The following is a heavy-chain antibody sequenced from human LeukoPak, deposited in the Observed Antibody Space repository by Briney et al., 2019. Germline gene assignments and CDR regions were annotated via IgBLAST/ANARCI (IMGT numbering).Heavy chain of an antibody. D-gene: IGHD3-10*01. J-gene: IGHJ4*02. Sequence: GRSLRLSCAASGFTFSSYAMSWVRQAPGKGLEWVSAISGSGGSTYYADSVKGRFTISRDNSKNTLYLQMNSLRAEDTAVYYCAKFVSSGTTRDYWGQGTLVTVSS. V-gene: IGHV3-23*01. CDR3: AKFVSSGTTRDY. CDR2: ISGSGGST. CDR1: GFTFSSYA.